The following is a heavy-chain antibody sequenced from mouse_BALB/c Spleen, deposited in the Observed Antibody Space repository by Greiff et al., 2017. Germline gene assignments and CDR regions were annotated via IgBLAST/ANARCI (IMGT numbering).Heavy chain of an antibody. Sequence: QVQLKESGPGLVAPSQSLSITCTVSGFSLTSYGVHWVRQPPGKGLEWLGVIWAGGSTNYNSALMSRLSISKDNSKSQVFLKMNSLQTDDTAMYYCARAYGNYVPYYFDYWGQGTTLTVSS. V-gene: IGHV2-9*02. CDR3: ARAYGNYVPYYFDY. D-gene: IGHD2-10*02. J-gene: IGHJ2*01. CDR2: IWAGGST. CDR1: GFSLTSYG.